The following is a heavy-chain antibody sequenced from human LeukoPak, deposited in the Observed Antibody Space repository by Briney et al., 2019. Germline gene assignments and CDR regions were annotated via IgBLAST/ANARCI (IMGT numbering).Heavy chain of an antibody. J-gene: IGHJ4*02. CDR2: ISGSGCST. CDR1: GFTFSTYA. V-gene: IGHV3-23*01. D-gene: IGHD2/OR15-2a*01. Sequence: GGSLRLSCAASGFTFSTYAMGWVRQAPGKGLEGVSTISGSGCSTDYADSVKGRFTISRDNSKNTLYLQMNTLRAEDTAVYFCASDRNSNNWFYYWGQGTLVTVSS. CDR3: ASDRNSNNWFYY.